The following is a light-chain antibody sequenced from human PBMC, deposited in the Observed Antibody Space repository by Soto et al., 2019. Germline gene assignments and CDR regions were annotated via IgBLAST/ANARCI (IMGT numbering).Light chain of an antibody. CDR2: GAS. CDR3: QQYGCSYT. CDR1: QSVSSSY. V-gene: IGKV3-20*01. Sequence: EIVLTQSPGTLSLSPGERATLSCRASQSVSSSYLAWYQQKPGQAPRLLIYGASSRATGIPDRFSGSGSGTDFTLTISRLEPEDFAVYYCQQYGCSYTFGQGTKLEIK. J-gene: IGKJ2*01.